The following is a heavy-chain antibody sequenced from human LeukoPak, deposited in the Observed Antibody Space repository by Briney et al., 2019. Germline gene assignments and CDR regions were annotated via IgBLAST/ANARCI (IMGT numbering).Heavy chain of an antibody. CDR1: GGSISSGGYY. Sequence: PSQTLSLTCTVSGGSISSGGYYWSWIRQHPGKGLEWIGYIYYSGSTYYNPSLKSRVTISVDTSKNQFSLKLSSVTAADTAVYYCARGRGIAAAGKPTGYFQHWGQGTLVTVSS. J-gene: IGHJ1*01. V-gene: IGHV4-31*03. D-gene: IGHD6-13*01. CDR3: ARGRGIAAAGKPTGYFQH. CDR2: IYYSGST.